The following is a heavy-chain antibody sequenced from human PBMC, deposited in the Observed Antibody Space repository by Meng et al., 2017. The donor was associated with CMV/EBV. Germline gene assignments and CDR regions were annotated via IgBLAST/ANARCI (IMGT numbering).Heavy chain of an antibody. CDR3: ARAFYDFWSGYSSFDP. J-gene: IGHJ5*02. D-gene: IGHD3-3*01. V-gene: IGHV4-39*07. CDR1: GGSISSGDYY. Sequence: SETLSLTCTVSGGSISSGDYYWSWIRQPPGKGLEWIGSIYHSGSTYYNPSLKSRVTISVDTSKNQFSLKLSSVTAADTAVYYCARAFYDFWSGYSSFDPWGQGTLVTVSS. CDR2: IYHSGST.